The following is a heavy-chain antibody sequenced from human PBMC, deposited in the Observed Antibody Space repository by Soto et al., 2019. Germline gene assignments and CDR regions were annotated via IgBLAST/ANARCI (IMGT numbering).Heavy chain of an antibody. J-gene: IGHJ4*02. CDR1: GFTFSSYG. D-gene: IGHD6-19*01. V-gene: IGHV3-33*01. CDR2: IWYDGSNE. Sequence: QVQLVGSGGGVVQPGRSLRLSCAASGFTFSSYGMHWVRQVPGKGLEWVAVIWYDGSNENYADSVKGRFTISRDNSKNTLYLQMNSLRAEDTALYYCARDRRGSGWYDYFDYWGQGTLVTVSS. CDR3: ARDRRGSGWYDYFDY.